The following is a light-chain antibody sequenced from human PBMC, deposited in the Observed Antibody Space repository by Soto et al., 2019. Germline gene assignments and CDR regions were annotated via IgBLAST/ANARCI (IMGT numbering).Light chain of an antibody. V-gene: IGKV3-20*01. Sequence: DIGLRQSPGTLSLSPGERATLSCSASQSITGDYLAWYQQKPGQAPRLLIYGASSRDTGIPDRFSGSWSGTDFEFIISRLEPEDFALYYCHHYGGFPHTVGQGTKLDIK. CDR3: HHYGGFPHT. J-gene: IGKJ2*01. CDR1: QSITGDY. CDR2: GAS.